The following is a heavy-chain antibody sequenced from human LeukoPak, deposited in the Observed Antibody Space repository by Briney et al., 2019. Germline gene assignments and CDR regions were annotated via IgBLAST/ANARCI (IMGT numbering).Heavy chain of an antibody. D-gene: IGHD3-9*01. CDR1: GFTFGDYA. CDR2: ISSSSSYI. CDR3: AREGGDYDIRVVRWFDP. Sequence: GGSLRLSCTASGFTFGDYAMSWVRQAPGKGLEWVSSISSSSSYIYYADSVKGRFTISRDNAKNSLYLQMNSLRAEDTAVYYCAREGGDYDIRVVRWFDPWGQGTLVTVSS. J-gene: IGHJ5*02. V-gene: IGHV3-21*01.